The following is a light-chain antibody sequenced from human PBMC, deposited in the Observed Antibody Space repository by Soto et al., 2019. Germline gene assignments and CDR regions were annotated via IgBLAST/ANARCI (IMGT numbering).Light chain of an antibody. CDR3: QSYDSSLSGPDV. CDR2: GNS. Sequence: QLVLTQPPSVSGAPGPRVTISCTGSSSNIGAGYDVHWYQQLPGTAPKLLIYGNSNRPSGVPDRFSGSKSGTSASLAITGLQAEDEADYYCQSYDSSLSGPDVFGTGTKLTVL. J-gene: IGLJ1*01. V-gene: IGLV1-40*01. CDR1: SSNIGAGYD.